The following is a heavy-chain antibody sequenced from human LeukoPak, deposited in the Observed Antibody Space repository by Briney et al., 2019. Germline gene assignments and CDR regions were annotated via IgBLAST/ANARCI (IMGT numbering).Heavy chain of an antibody. Sequence: SETLSLTCTVSGGSISSSSYYWSWIRQPPGKGLEWIGYIYYSGSTNYNPSLKSRVTISVDTSKNQFSLKLSSVTAADTAVYYCAGVDQWELSRAFDIWGQGTMVTVSS. J-gene: IGHJ3*02. CDR2: IYYSGST. CDR3: AGVDQWELSRAFDI. D-gene: IGHD1-26*01. V-gene: IGHV4-61*01. CDR1: GGSISSSSYY.